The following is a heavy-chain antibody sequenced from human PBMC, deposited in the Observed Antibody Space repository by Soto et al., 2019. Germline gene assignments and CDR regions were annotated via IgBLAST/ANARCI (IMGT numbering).Heavy chain of an antibody. CDR1: GGSISSYY. CDR2: IYYSGST. V-gene: IGHV4-59*01. D-gene: IGHD2-21*02. CDR3: ARGVVTAILGR. Sequence: QVQLQESGPGLVKPSETLSLTCTVSGGSISSYYWSWIRQPPGKGLEWIGYIYYSGSTNYNPSLKSRVTISVDTTKYQSSLKLSSVTAADTAVYYCARGVVTAILGRWGQGTLVTVSS. J-gene: IGHJ4*02.